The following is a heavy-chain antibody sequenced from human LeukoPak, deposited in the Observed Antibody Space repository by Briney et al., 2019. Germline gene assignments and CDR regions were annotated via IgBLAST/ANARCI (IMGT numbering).Heavy chain of an antibody. V-gene: IGHV3-21*04. CDR1: GFIFSSYN. J-gene: IGHJ4*02. D-gene: IGHD1-26*01. CDR2: ISSSSNYI. Sequence: GGSLRLSCAASGFIFSSYNMNWVRQAPGKGLEWVSSISSSSNYIYYADSVKGRFTVSRDNSKTTLYLQMNSLRADDTAVYYCAKGGPTGSNYFDFWGQGTLVTVSS. CDR3: AKGGPTGSNYFDF.